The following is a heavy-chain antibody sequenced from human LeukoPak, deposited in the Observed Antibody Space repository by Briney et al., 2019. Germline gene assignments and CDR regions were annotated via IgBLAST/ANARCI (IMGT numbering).Heavy chain of an antibody. Sequence: PSETLSLTCTVSGGSITSYYWTWIRQPPGKGLEWIEYIYYGGSTSYNPSLKSRVTISVDTSKNQFSLKLSSVTAADTAVYYCARGGVNYKIAGPWGQGALVTVSS. V-gene: IGHV4-59*01. CDR1: GGSITSYY. CDR2: IYYGGST. J-gene: IGHJ5*02. CDR3: ARGGVNYKIAGP. D-gene: IGHD3-10*01.